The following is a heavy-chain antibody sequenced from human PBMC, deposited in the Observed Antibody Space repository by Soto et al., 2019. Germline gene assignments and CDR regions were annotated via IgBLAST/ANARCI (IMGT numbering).Heavy chain of an antibody. CDR2: VSSSGSP. CDR1: GASVSSSNY. CDR3: ARHYNTGAFFDY. Sequence: QLQLQESGPGLVKSSETLSLTCSVSGASVSSSNYWGWIRQPPGKGLEWIGSVSSSGSPYYSPSFKSRITISVDTSNNQFSLRVRSVTATDTAVYFCARHYNTGAFFDYWGQGKLVTVSS. D-gene: IGHD1-20*01. J-gene: IGHJ4*02. V-gene: IGHV4-39*01.